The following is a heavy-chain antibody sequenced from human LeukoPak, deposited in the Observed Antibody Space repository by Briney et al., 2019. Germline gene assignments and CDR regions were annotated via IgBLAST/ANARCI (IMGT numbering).Heavy chain of an antibody. J-gene: IGHJ4*02. Sequence: SETLSLTCTVSGGSISSYYWSWIRQPPGKGLEWIGYIYYSGSTNYNPSLKSRVTISVDTSKNQFSLKLSSVTAADTAVYYCARRIASGSSFDYWGQGTLVTVSS. CDR2: IYYSGST. CDR1: GGSISSYY. V-gene: IGHV4-59*12. D-gene: IGHD1-26*01. CDR3: ARRIASGSSFDY.